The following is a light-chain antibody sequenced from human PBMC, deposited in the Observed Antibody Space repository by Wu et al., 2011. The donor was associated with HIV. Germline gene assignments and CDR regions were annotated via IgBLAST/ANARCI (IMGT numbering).Light chain of an antibody. J-gene: IGKJ5*01. Sequence: CRASQSVISDLAWYQHKPGQAPRLLIYDASNRATGIPARFSGSGSGTDFTLTISSLEPEDFTVYYCLQRRYWPLTFGQGTRLEIK. CDR3: LQRRYWPLT. CDR2: DAS. CDR1: QSVISD. V-gene: IGKV3-11*01.